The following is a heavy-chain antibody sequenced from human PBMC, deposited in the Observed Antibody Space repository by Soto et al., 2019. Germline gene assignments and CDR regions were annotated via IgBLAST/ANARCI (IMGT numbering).Heavy chain of an antibody. Sequence: QVHLVQSGAEVKKSGSSVRVSCTASGGTFTNDAISWVRQAPGQGLEWLGRIIPFFGTPDYSQSFQGRVTITADASRGSGYMDLRSLRSDDRAVYYCAREVVPETTLGYFDFWGQGTLVTVS. V-gene: IGHV1-69*01. CDR1: GGTFTNDA. CDR2: IIPFFGTP. J-gene: IGHJ4*02. CDR3: AREVVPETTLGYFDF. D-gene: IGHD2-15*01.